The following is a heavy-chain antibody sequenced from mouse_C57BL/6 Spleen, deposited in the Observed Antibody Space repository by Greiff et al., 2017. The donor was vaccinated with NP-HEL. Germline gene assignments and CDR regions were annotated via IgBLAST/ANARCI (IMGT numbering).Heavy chain of an antibody. D-gene: IGHD1-1*01. CDR2: IYPGDGDT. CDR3: ARSRDTTVPFAY. Sequence: VQLQQSGAELVKPGASVKISCKASGYAFSSYWMNWVKQRPGKGLEWIGQIYPGDGDTNYNGKFKGKATLTADKSSSTAYMQLSSLTSEDSAVYFCARSRDTTVPFAYWGQGTLVTVSA. CDR1: GYAFSSYW. J-gene: IGHJ3*01. V-gene: IGHV1-80*01.